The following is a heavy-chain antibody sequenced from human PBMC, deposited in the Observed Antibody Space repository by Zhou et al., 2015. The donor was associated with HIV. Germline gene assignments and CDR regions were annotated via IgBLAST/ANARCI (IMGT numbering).Heavy chain of an antibody. CDR3: ASKAVAVPGEDY. D-gene: IGHD6-19*01. Sequence: QVQLVQSGAEVKKPGSSVKVSCKASGGTFSSYAISWVRQAPGQGLEWMGGIIPIFGTANYAQKFQGRVTITADESTSTAYMELSSLRSEDTAVYYCASKAVAVPGEDYWGQGNPGSPSPQ. J-gene: IGHJ4*02. CDR2: IIPIFGTA. CDR1: GGTFSSYA. V-gene: IGHV1-69*12.